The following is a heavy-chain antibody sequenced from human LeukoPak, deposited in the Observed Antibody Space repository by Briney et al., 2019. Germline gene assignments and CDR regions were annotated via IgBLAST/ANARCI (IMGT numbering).Heavy chain of an antibody. Sequence: GGSLRLSCAASGFISSQYGFNWVRQAPGKGLEWVSHIRSTSETFYVDSVKGRFTISRDHARNSLYLQMNNLRGEDTAIYYCARDAGNSGYGCDLWGQGTLVTVSS. J-gene: IGHJ5*02. CDR2: IRSTSET. D-gene: IGHD5-12*01. CDR3: ARDAGNSGYGCDL. V-gene: IGHV3-48*01. CDR1: GFISSQYG.